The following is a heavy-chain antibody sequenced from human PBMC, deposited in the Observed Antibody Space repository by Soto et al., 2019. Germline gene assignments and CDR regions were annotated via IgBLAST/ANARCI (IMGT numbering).Heavy chain of an antibody. V-gene: IGHV3-15*02. CDR1: GFTFSDAW. D-gene: IGHD3-3*01. Sequence: EVRLVESGGALTQPGGSLRLSCAVSGFTFSDAWMSWVRQAPGKGLEWVGRIRSKGEGGPTDFAAPVTGRFSISGDDSKNTLYLQMNNLKTEDTAIYFCTTDYMFGATSPQFHHWGQGTLVTVSS. CDR2: IRSKGEGGPT. CDR3: TTDYMFGATSPQFHH. J-gene: IGHJ1*01.